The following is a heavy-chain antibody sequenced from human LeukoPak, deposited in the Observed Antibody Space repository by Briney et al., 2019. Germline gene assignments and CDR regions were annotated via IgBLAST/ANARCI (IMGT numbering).Heavy chain of an antibody. CDR1: GGTFSSYA. V-gene: IGHV1-69*13. CDR3: ARAQDIVVVPAAIDPYYYGMDV. D-gene: IGHD2-2*01. Sequence: SVKVSCKASGGTFSSYAISWVRQAPGQGLEWMGGIIPIFGTANYAQKFQGRVTITADESTSTAYMELSSLRSEDTAVYYCARAQDIVVVPAAIDPYYYGMDVWGEGTTVTVSS. CDR2: IIPIFGTA. J-gene: IGHJ6*04.